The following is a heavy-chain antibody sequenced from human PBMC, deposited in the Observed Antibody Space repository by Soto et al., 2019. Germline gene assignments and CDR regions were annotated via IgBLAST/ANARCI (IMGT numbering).Heavy chain of an antibody. V-gene: IGHV4-59*01. CDR3: ARGRVPAV. CDR1: GEPLNNYY. D-gene: IGHD3-10*01. CDR2: VHYSGST. Sequence: SETLSLTCTVSGEPLNNYYWSWIRQPPGKGLEWIGFVHYSGSTGYNPSLKSRVTISVDTSKNQLSLKVTSVTTADTAIYFCARGRVPAVWGQGTLVTV. J-gene: IGHJ4*02.